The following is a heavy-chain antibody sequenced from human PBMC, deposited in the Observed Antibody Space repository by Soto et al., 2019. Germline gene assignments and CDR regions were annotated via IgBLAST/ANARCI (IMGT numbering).Heavy chain of an antibody. J-gene: IGHJ3*02. V-gene: IGHV3-15*07. Sequence: EVQLVESGGGLVKPPGSLRLSCAASGFTFSNAWMNWVRQAPGKGLEWVGRIKSKTDGGTTDYAAPVKGRFTITRDDSKNTLYLQMNSLKTEDTAVYYCTTNIVVVPSAATGAFQIWRQGTMVTVSS. CDR3: TTNIVVVPSAATGAFQI. CDR1: GFTFSNAW. CDR2: IKSKTDGGTT. D-gene: IGHD2-2*01.